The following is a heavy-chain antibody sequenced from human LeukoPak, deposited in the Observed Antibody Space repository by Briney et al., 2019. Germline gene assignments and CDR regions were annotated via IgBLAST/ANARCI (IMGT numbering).Heavy chain of an antibody. CDR3: ARHRTYYGSGSYYNGGDY. D-gene: IGHD3-10*01. CDR2: IYPGDSDT. J-gene: IGHJ4*02. V-gene: IGHV5-51*01. CDR1: GYSFTSYW. Sequence: GESLQISCKGSGYSFTSYWIGWVRQMPGKGLEWMGIIYPGDSDTRYSPSFQGQVTISADKSISTAYLQWSSLKASDTAMYYCARHRTYYGSGSYYNGGDYWGQGTLVTVSS.